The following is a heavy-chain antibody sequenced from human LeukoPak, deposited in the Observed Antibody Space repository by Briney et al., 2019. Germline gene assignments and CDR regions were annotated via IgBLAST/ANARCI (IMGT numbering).Heavy chain of an antibody. D-gene: IGHD5-12*01. CDR1: GGSISSSNW. J-gene: IGHJ6*02. Sequence: SETLSLTCAVSGGSISSSNWWSWVRQPPGKGLEWIGEIYHSGSTNYNPSLKSRVTISVDKSKNQFSLKLSSVTAADTAMYYCAGGVPAGYGARPGYYGMDVWGQGTTVTVSS. CDR3: AGGVPAGYGARPGYYGMDV. CDR2: IYHSGST. V-gene: IGHV4-4*02.